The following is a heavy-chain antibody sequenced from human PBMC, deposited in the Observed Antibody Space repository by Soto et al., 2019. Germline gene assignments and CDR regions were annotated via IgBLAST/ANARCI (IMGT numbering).Heavy chain of an antibody. CDR3: ATIYCSSTSCYYYFDY. CDR2: FDPEDGET. J-gene: IGHJ4*02. D-gene: IGHD2-2*01. CDR1: GYTLTELS. Sequence: ASVKVSCKVSGYTLTELSMHWVRQAPGKGLEWMGGFDPEDGETIYAQKFQGRVTMTEDTSTDTAYMELSSLRSEDTAVYYCATIYCSSTSCYYYFDYWGQGTQVTVSS. V-gene: IGHV1-24*01.